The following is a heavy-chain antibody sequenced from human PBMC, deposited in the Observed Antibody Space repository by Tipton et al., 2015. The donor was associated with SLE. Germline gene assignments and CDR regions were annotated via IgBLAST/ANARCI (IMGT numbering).Heavy chain of an antibody. CDR2: ISAYNGNT. V-gene: IGHV1-18*01. D-gene: IGHD3-9*01. J-gene: IGHJ5*02. CDR1: GYTFTSYG. Sequence: QSGAEVKKPGASVKVSCKASGYTFTSYGISWVRQAPGQGLEWMGWISAYNGNTNYAQKLQGRVTMTTDTSTSTAYMELRSLRSDDTAVYYCARDEGSYDILTGYSWFDPWGQVTLVTVSS. CDR3: ARDEGSYDILTGYSWFDP.